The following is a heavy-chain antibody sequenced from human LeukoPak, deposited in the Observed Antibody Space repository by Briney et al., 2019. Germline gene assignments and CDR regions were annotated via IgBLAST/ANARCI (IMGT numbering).Heavy chain of an antibody. J-gene: IGHJ5*02. CDR1: GFTFSGSA. CDR3: TRHSSSWFHNWFDP. V-gene: IGHV3-73*01. CDR2: IRSKANSYAT. Sequence: GGSLKLSCAASGFTFSGSAMHWVRQASGKGLEWVGRIRSKANSYATAYAASVKGRFTISRDYSKNTAYLQMNSLKTEDTAVYYCTRHSSSWFHNWFDPWGQGTLVTVSS. D-gene: IGHD6-13*01.